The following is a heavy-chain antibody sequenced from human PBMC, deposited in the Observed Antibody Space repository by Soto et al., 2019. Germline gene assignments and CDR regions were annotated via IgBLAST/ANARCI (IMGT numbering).Heavy chain of an antibody. D-gene: IGHD3-3*01. J-gene: IGHJ4*02. CDR2: ISGSGGST. CDR3: ASQPDGLTVLRFFSRLQGVGTDY. V-gene: IGHV3-23*01. CDR1: GFTFSSYA. Sequence: GGSLRLSCAASGFTFSSYAMSWVRQAPGKGLEWVSAISGSGGSTYYADSVKGRFTISRDNSKNTLYLQMNSLRAEDTAVYYCASQPDGLTVLRFFSRLQGVGTDYWGQGTLVTVSS.